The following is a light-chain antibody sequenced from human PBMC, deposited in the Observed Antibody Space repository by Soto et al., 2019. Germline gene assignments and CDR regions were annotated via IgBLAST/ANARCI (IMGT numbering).Light chain of an antibody. Sequence: QSALTQPPSASGSPGQSVTISCTGTSSDVGGYDYVSWYQQQSGKAPQLIIYEVTNRPSGVPDRFSGSKSGNTASLTVSGLQAEDEADYYCGSYAGISNVIFGAGTKLTVL. CDR3: GSYAGISNVI. J-gene: IGLJ2*01. CDR1: SSDVGGYDY. CDR2: EVT. V-gene: IGLV2-8*01.